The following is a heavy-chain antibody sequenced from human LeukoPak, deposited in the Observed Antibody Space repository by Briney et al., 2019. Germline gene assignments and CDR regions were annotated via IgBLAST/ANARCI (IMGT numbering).Heavy chain of an antibody. CDR3: ARVNYDILTGYSGAVYYFDY. Sequence: ASVKVSCKASGYTFTSYAMHWVRQAPGQRLEWMGWINAGNGNTKYSQKFQGRVTITRDTSASTAYMELSSLRSEDTAVYYRARVNYDILTGYSGAVYYFDYWGQGTLVTVSS. CDR2: INAGNGNT. CDR1: GYTFTSYA. V-gene: IGHV1-3*01. J-gene: IGHJ4*02. D-gene: IGHD3-9*01.